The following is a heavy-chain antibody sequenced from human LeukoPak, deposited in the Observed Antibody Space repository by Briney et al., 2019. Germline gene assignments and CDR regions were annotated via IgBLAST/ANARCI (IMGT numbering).Heavy chain of an antibody. V-gene: IGHV3-21*05. Sequence: GGSLRLSCTASGFTFSNHGMNWVRQAPGKGMEWISYISSTSTDIYYVDSVKGRFTISRDNAKNSLYLQMNSLRPEDTSIYYCARRGPYFDYWGQGILVTVSS. D-gene: IGHD3-10*01. CDR2: ISSTSTDI. CDR3: ARRGPYFDY. CDR1: GFTFSNHG. J-gene: IGHJ4*02.